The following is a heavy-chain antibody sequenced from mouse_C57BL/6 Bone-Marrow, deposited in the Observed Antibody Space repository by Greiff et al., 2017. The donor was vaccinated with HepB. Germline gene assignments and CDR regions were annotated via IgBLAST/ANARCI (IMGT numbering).Heavy chain of an antibody. CDR3: TSGEYWYGSYDY. D-gene: IGHD1-1*01. CDR1: GFTIKDDY. V-gene: IGHV14-4*01. Sequence: VQLQQSGAELVRPGASVKLSCTASGFTIKDDYMYWVKQRLEQGLEWIGWIDPENGDTEYASKFQGEATITADTSSNTAYLQLSSLTSEDTAVYSVTSGEYWYGSYDYWGQGTTVTVSS. J-gene: IGHJ2*01. CDR2: IDPENGDT.